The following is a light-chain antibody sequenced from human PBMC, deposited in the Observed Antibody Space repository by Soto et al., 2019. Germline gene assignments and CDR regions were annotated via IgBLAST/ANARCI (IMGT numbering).Light chain of an antibody. CDR3: QQRSNWPPFT. V-gene: IGKV3-11*01. Sequence: EIVLTQSPATLSLSPGERATLSCRASQSVSSYLAWYQQKPGQAPRLLIYDASNRATGIPARFSGSGSGTDFTLTISSLVPEHFAVYYCQQRSNWPPFTFGPGTKVDIK. J-gene: IGKJ3*01. CDR1: QSVSSY. CDR2: DAS.